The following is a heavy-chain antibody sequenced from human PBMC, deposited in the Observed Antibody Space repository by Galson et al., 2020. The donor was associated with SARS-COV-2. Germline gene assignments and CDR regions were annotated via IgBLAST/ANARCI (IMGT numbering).Heavy chain of an antibody. CDR1: GFTFSSYA. Sequence: GGSLRLSCAASGFTFSSYAMHWVRQAPGKGLEWVAVISYDGSNKYYADSVKGRFTISRDNSKNTLYLQMNSLRAEDTAVYYCARLEAHYYDSSAVVWGQGTLVTVSS. CDR3: ARLEAHYYDSSAVV. CDR2: ISYDGSNK. V-gene: IGHV3-30*04. D-gene: IGHD3-22*01. J-gene: IGHJ4*02.